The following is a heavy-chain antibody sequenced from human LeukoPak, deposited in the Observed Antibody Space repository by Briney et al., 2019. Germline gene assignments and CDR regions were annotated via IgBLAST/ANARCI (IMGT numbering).Heavy chain of an antibody. CDR1: GFTFSSYS. V-gene: IGHV3-21*01. CDR3: ARAVGRLPEYFQH. CDR2: ISNSSSYI. J-gene: IGHJ1*01. Sequence: GGSLRLSCAASGFTFSSYSMNWVRQAPGKGLEWVSSISNSSSYIYYADSVKGRFTISRDNAKNSLYLQMNSLRAEDTAVYYCARAVGRLPEYFQHWGQGTLVTVSS. D-gene: IGHD5-18*01.